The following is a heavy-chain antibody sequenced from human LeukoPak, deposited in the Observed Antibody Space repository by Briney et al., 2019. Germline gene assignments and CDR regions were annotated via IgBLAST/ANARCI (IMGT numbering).Heavy chain of an antibody. Sequence: TGGSLRLSCAASGFTFSSYAMRWVRQAPGKGLEWVSAISGSGGSTYYADSVKGRFTISRDNSKNTLYLQMNSLRAEDTAVYYCATRYCSGGSCYFDYWGQGTLVTVSS. CDR1: GFTFSSYA. J-gene: IGHJ4*02. CDR3: ATRYCSGGSCYFDY. CDR2: ISGSGGST. D-gene: IGHD2-15*01. V-gene: IGHV3-23*01.